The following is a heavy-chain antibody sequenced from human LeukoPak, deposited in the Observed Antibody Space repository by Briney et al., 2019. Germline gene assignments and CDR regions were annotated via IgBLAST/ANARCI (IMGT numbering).Heavy chain of an antibody. J-gene: IGHJ6*04. CDR3: ARSYDSSGYYSMDV. V-gene: IGHV1-8*03. Sequence: ASVKVSCKASGYTFTSYDINWVRQATGQGLEWMGWMNPNSGNTGYAQKFQGRVTITRNTSISTAYMELSSLRSEDTAVYYWARSYDSSGYYSMDVWGKGTTVTVSS. CDR1: GYTFTSYD. D-gene: IGHD3-22*01. CDR2: MNPNSGNT.